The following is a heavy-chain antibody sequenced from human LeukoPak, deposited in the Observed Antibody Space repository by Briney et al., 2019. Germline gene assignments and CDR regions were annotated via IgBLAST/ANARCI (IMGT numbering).Heavy chain of an antibody. Sequence: GRSLRLSCVVSGFTFSNYGMHWVRQAPGKGLEWVAVISFDGSHKYYADSVKGRFTISRDNSKNTLYLQMNSLRAEDTAVHYCAKLIRRWLQLGDCWGQGTLVTVSS. CDR3: AKLIRRWLQLGDC. CDR2: ISFDGSHK. V-gene: IGHV3-30*18. D-gene: IGHD5-24*01. CDR1: GFTFSNYG. J-gene: IGHJ4*02.